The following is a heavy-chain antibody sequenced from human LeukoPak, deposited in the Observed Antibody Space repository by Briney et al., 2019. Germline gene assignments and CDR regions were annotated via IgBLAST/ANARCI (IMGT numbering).Heavy chain of an antibody. Sequence: SETLSLTCTVSGGSISGGSYHWGWIRQPPGKGLEWIGSINYSWHTYYNPSLESRVTISVDSSKNQFSLKVTSVTAADTALYYCAPTYSYTRGGYDYWGPGTLVTVSS. J-gene: IGHJ4*02. D-gene: IGHD5-18*01. CDR3: APTYSYTRGGYDY. CDR2: INYSWHT. V-gene: IGHV4-39*01. CDR1: GGSISGGSYH.